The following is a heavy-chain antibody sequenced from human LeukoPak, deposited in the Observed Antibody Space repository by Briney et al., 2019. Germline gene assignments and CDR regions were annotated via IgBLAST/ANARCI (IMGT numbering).Heavy chain of an antibody. CDR3: ACWIQLWFLLYF. V-gene: IGHV1-69*13. Sequence: ASVKVSCKASGGTFSSYAISWVRQAPGQGLEWMGGIIPIFGTANYAQKFQGRVTITADESTSTAYMELSSLRSEDTAVYYCACWIQLWFLLYFWGQGTLATVSS. J-gene: IGHJ4*02. CDR2: IIPIFGTA. CDR1: GGTFSSYA. D-gene: IGHD5-18*01.